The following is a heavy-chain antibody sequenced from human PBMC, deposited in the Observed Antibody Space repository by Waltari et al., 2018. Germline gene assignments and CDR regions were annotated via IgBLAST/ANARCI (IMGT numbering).Heavy chain of an antibody. J-gene: IGHJ5*02. CDR1: GFTFSSYS. V-gene: IGHV3-21*01. D-gene: IGHD3-22*01. Sequence: EVQLVESGGGLVKPGGSLRLSCAASGFTFSSYSMNWVRQAPGKGLEWVSSISSSSSYIDYADSVKGRFTISRDNAKNSLYLQMNSLRAEDTAVYYCARLNYYDSSGPTWGQGTLVTVSS. CDR3: ARLNYYDSSGPT. CDR2: ISSSSSYI.